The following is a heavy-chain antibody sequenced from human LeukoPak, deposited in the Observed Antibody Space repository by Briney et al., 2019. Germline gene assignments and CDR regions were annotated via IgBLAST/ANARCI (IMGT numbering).Heavy chain of an antibody. V-gene: IGHV3-21*01. Sequence: GGSLRLSCAASGFSFSTLSMNWVRQAPGKGLEWVSSISTSSSYIYYADSVKGRFTISRDNTKRSLYLQMNSLRGEDTAVYYCASGGPDQWEVMSGSFDSWGQGTLVTVSS. CDR1: GFSFSTLS. J-gene: IGHJ4*02. CDR3: ASGGPDQWEVMSGSFDS. D-gene: IGHD1-26*01. CDR2: ISTSSSYI.